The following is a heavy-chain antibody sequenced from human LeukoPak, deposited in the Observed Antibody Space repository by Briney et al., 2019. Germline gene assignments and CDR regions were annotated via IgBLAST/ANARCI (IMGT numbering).Heavy chain of an antibody. CDR2: IYSGGST. Sequence: GGSLRLSCGASGFTVSSNYMSWVRQAPGKGLEWVSVIYSGGSTYYADSVKGRFTISRDNAKNSLYLQMNSLRAEDTAVYYCARDSMTTLGYWGQGTLVTVSS. V-gene: IGHV3-53*01. J-gene: IGHJ4*02. D-gene: IGHD4-11*01. CDR1: GFTVSSNY. CDR3: ARDSMTTLGY.